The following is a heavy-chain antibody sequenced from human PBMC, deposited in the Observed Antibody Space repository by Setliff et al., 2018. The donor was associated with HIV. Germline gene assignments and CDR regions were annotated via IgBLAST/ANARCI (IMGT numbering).Heavy chain of an antibody. CDR2: IEERHDIT. J-gene: IGHJ4*02. CDR1: GGSISSYY. V-gene: IGHV3-23*01. D-gene: IGHD1-26*01. CDR3: AKVGYSGSYQGAFDY. Sequence: ETLSLTCTVSGGSISSYYWSWIRQPAGKGLEWVGFIEERHDITYYADSVKGRFTISRDNSKNTLYLQMNSLRAEDTAVYYCAKVGYSGSYQGAFDYWGQGTLVTVSS.